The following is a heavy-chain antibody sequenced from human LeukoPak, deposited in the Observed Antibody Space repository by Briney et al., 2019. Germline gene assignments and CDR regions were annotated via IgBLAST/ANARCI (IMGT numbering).Heavy chain of an antibody. CDR2: IYYSGST. Sequence: SETLSLTCTVSGGSVSTYYWNWIRQPPGKGLEWIGYIYYSGSTNYNPSLKSRLTISVDTFNNQFSLKLSSVTAADTAVYYCASTSGYCCGGNCYSAFDYWGQGTLVTVSS. CDR1: GGSVSTYY. D-gene: IGHD2-15*01. CDR3: ASTSGYCCGGNCYSAFDY. J-gene: IGHJ4*02. V-gene: IGHV4-59*02.